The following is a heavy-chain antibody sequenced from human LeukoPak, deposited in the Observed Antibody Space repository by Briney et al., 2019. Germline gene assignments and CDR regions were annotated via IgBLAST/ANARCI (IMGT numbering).Heavy chain of an antibody. CDR1: GYSISSGYY. V-gene: IGHV4-38-2*01. CDR3: ARGPGSGSYDFDY. CDR2: IYHSGST. J-gene: IGHJ4*02. D-gene: IGHD3-10*01. Sequence: SETLSLTCAVSGYSISSGYYWGWIRQPPGKGLEWIGSIYHSGSTYYNPSLKSRVTISVDTSKNQFSLKLSSATAADTAVYYCARGPGSGSYDFDYWGQGTLVTVSS.